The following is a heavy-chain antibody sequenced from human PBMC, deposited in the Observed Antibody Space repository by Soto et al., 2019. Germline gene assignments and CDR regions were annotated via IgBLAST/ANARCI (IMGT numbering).Heavy chain of an antibody. CDR2: ISSSSNYI. V-gene: IGHV3-21*01. CDR1: GFALSSHG. CDR3: ARVGATVTFYYSYGIHF. Sequence: GGSFRLAWAATGFALSSHGMSWVRSASRKGLDWVSSISSSSNYIYYADSVKGRFTISRDNAKNSLYLQMNSLRAEDTAVYYWARVGATVTFYYSYGIHFRRPGPTATVSS. J-gene: IGHJ6*02. D-gene: IGHD4-17*01.